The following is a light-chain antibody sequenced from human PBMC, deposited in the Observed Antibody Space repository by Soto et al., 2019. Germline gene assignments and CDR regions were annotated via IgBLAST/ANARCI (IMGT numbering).Light chain of an antibody. J-gene: IGKJ5*01. CDR2: DAS. CDR3: QQYGSSPIT. CDR1: QSVSSSY. V-gene: IGKV3-20*01. Sequence: EIVLTQSPGTLSLSPGERATLSCRASQSVSSSYLAWYQQKPGQAPSLLIYDASSRATGIRDRFSGSGSGTDFTLTISRLAPEDFEVYYWQQYGSSPITFGQGTRLEIK.